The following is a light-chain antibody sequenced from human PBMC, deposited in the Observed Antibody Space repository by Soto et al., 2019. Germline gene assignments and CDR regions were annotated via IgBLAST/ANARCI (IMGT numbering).Light chain of an antibody. CDR1: QDISNY. CDR3: QQYDNIPPGVT. CDR2: DAS. V-gene: IGKV1-33*01. Sequence: DIQMTQSPSSLSASVGDRVTITCQASQDISNYLNWYQQKPGKAPKLLIYDASNLETGVASRFSGSGSGTDFTFTISSLQPEYIATYYCQQYDNIPPGVTFGPGTKVDIK. J-gene: IGKJ3*01.